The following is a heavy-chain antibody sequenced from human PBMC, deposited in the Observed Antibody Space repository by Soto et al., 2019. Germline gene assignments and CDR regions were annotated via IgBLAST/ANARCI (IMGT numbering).Heavy chain of an antibody. Sequence: QLQLQESGSGLVKPSQTLSLTCAVSGGSISSGGYSWSWIRQPPGKGLEWIGYIYHSGSTYYNPSLKSRVTISVDRSKNQFSLKLSSVTAAXXXXXXXXXXXXVADDYWGQGTLVTVSS. CDR3: XXXXXVADDY. J-gene: IGHJ4*02. D-gene: IGHD6-19*01. CDR1: GGSISSGGYS. CDR2: IYHSGST. V-gene: IGHV4-30-2*01.